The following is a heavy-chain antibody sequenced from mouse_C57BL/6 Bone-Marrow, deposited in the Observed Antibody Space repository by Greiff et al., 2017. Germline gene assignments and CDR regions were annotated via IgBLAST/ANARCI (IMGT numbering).Heavy chain of an antibody. Sequence: DVHLVESGGGLVKPGGSLKLSCAASGFTFSDYGMHWVRQAPEKGLEWVAYISSGSSTFYYADTVKGRFTISRDNAKNTLFLQMTSLRSEDTAWYYCASLSSLAYWGQGTLVTVSA. V-gene: IGHV5-17*01. CDR2: ISSGSSTF. J-gene: IGHJ3*01. CDR3: ASLSSLAY. CDR1: GFTFSDYG. D-gene: IGHD1-2*01.